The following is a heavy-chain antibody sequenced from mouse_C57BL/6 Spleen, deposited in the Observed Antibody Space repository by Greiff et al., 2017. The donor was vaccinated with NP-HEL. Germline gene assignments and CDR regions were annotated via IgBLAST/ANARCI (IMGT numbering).Heavy chain of an antibody. CDR3: ARKGGLGRGFFDY. D-gene: IGHD4-1*01. V-gene: IGHV1-50*01. CDR1: GYTFTSYW. J-gene: IGHJ2*01. Sequence: QVQLQQPGAELVKPGASVKLSCKASGYTFTSYWMQWVKQRPGQGLEWIGEIDPSDSYTNYNQKFKGKATLTVDTSSSTAYMQLSSLTSEDSAVYYCARKGGLGRGFFDYWGQGTTLTVSS. CDR2: IDPSDSYT.